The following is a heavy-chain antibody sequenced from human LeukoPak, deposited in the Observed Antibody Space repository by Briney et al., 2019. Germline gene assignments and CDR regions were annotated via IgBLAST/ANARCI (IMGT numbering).Heavy chain of an antibody. J-gene: IGHJ4*02. CDR1: GFTFSRYS. Sequence: GGSLRLSCAASGFTFSRYSMNWVRQAPGKGLEWVSAIHSSGNTYYADSVKGRVTISRDNAKNSLYLQMNSLRDEDTGVYYCARDRTVTGDRGIDYWGQGTPVTVSS. D-gene: IGHD3/OR15-3a*01. CDR2: IHSSGNT. CDR3: ARDRTVTGDRGIDY. V-gene: IGHV3-21*01.